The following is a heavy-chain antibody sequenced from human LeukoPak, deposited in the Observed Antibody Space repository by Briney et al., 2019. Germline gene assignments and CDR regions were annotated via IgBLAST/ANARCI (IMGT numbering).Heavy chain of an antibody. CDR2: IYYSGST. CDR1: GGPISSYY. V-gene: IGHV4-59*01. CDR3: ARVPGVAATSYYFDY. J-gene: IGHJ4*02. D-gene: IGHD2-15*01. Sequence: PSETLSLTCTVSGGPISSYYWSWIRQPPGKGLEWIGYIYYSGSTNYNPSLKSRVTISVDTSKNQFSLKLSSVTAADTAVYYCARVPGVAATSYYFDYWGQGTLVTVSS.